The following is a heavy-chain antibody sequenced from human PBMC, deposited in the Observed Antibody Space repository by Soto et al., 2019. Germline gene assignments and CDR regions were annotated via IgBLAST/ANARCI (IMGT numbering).Heavy chain of an antibody. V-gene: IGHV3-23*01. D-gene: IGHD6-19*01. CDR3: AKERSSGWSFDY. Sequence: SLRLSCAASGFTFSPYAMNWVRQAPGKGLEWVSGISGSGDSTYYADSVKGRFTVSRDNSKNTLYLQMNSLRAEDTAVFYCAKERSSGWSFDYWGQGTLVTVSS. CDR1: GFTFSPYA. CDR2: ISGSGDST. J-gene: IGHJ4*02.